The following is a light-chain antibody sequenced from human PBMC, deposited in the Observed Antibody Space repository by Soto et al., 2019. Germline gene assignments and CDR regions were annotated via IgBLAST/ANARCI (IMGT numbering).Light chain of an antibody. CDR3: CSYAGSFPPYV. Sequence: QSVLTQPRSVSGSPGQSVTISCTGTSSDVGGYDYVSWYQQYTGKAPKVMIYDVSKRPSGVPDRFSGSKSGNTASLTISGLQAEDEADYYCCSYAGSFPPYVFGVGTKVTVL. V-gene: IGLV2-11*01. CDR1: SSDVGGYDY. J-gene: IGLJ1*01. CDR2: DVS.